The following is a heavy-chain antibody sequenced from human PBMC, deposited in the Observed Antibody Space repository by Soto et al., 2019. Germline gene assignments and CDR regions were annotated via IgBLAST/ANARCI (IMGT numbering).Heavy chain of an antibody. D-gene: IGHD3-16*01. CDR1: GFTFSNAW. CDR2: IKSKTDGGTT. Sequence: GGSLRLSCAASGFTFSNAWMSWVRQAPGKGLEWVGRIKSKTDGGTTDYSAPVKGRFTISRDDSKNTLYLQMNSLKTEDTAVYYCTTDSHSRSGEYGDYIHYWGRGTLVTVSS. V-gene: IGHV3-15*01. J-gene: IGHJ4*02. CDR3: TTDSHSRSGEYGDYIHY.